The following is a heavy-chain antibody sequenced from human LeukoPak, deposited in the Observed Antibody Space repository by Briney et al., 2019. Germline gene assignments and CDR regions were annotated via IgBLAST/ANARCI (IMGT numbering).Heavy chain of an antibody. J-gene: IGHJ4*02. CDR1: GGSFSGYY. Sequence: PSETLSLTCAVYGGSFSGYYWSWLRQPPGKGLEWIGSINYSGNEFHNPSLKSRGTMSVDTSKNHSSLKLSSVTAADPAVYYCASGTAAGLFDYWGQGTLVTVSS. V-gene: IGHV4-34*10. D-gene: IGHD6-13*01. CDR3: ASGTAAGLFDY. CDR2: INYSGNE.